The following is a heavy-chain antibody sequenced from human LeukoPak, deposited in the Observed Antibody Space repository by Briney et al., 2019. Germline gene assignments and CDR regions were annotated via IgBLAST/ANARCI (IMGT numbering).Heavy chain of an antibody. Sequence: GGSLRLSCAASGFTFSSYSMNWVRQAPGKGLEWVSSISSSSSYIYYADSVKGRFTISRDNAKNSLFLQKNSLRAEDTAVYYCARDGSGYSGYGDFDYWGQGTLVTVSS. CDR1: GFTFSSYS. V-gene: IGHV3-21*01. J-gene: IGHJ4*02. CDR3: ARDGSGYSGYGDFDY. D-gene: IGHD5-12*01. CDR2: ISSSSSYI.